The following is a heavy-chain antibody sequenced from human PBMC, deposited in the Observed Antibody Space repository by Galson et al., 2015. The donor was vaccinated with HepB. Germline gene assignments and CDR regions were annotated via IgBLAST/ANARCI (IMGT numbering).Heavy chain of an antibody. CDR1: GFTFSSYA. CDR2: ISYDGSNK. J-gene: IGHJ4*02. CDR3: ARLHYYGSGTNL. D-gene: IGHD3-10*01. V-gene: IGHV3-30*04. Sequence: SLRLSCAASGFTFSSYAMHWVRQAPGKGLEWVAVISYDGSNKYYADSVKGRFTISRDNSKNTLYLQMNSLRAEDTAVYYCARLHYYGSGTNLWGQGTLVTVSS.